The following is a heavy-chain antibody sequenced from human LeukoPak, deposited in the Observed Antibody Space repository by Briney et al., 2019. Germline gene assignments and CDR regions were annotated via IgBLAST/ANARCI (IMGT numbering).Heavy chain of an antibody. V-gene: IGHV4-59*01. CDR3: ARGADCGGDCLEYFDL. Sequence: SETLSLTCTVSGGSISSYYWSWIRQPPGKGLEWIGYIYCSGSTNYNPSLKSRVTISVDTSKNQFSLKLSSVTAADTAVYYCARGADCGGDCLEYFDLWGRGTLVTVSS. D-gene: IGHD2-21*02. CDR2: IYCSGST. CDR1: GGSISSYY. J-gene: IGHJ2*01.